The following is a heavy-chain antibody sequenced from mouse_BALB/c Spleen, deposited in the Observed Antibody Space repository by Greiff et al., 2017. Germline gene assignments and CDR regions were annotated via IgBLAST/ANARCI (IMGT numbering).Heavy chain of an antibody. J-gene: IGHJ4*01. CDR1: GFAFSSYD. V-gene: IGHV5-12-1*01. CDR2: ISSGGGST. CDR3: ARHNRNAMDY. Sequence: EVKVVESGGGLVKPGGSLKLSCAASGFAFSSYDMSWVRQTPEKRLEWVAYISSGGGSTYYPDTVKGRFTISRDNAKNTLYLQMSSLKSEDTAMYYCARHNRNAMDYWGQGTSVTVSS.